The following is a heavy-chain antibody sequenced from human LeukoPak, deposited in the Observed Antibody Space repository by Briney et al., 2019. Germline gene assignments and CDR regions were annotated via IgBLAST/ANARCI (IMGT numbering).Heavy chain of an antibody. V-gene: IGHV3-7*03. Sequence: GGSLRLSCAASGFTFSSYWMSWVCQAPGKGLEWVANIKQDGSEKYYVDSVKGRFTISRDNAKNSLYLQMNSLRAEDTAVYYCATLVYGDLPFDYWGQGTLVTVSS. J-gene: IGHJ4*02. CDR3: ATLVYGDLPFDY. CDR2: IKQDGSEK. D-gene: IGHD4-17*01. CDR1: GFTFSSYW.